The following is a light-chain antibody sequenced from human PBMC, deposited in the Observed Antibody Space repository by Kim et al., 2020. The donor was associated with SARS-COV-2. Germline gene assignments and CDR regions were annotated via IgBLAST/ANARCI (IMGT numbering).Light chain of an antibody. Sequence: DIVMTQSPLSLPVTPGEPASISCRSSQSLLYRNGYNYLVWYLQKPGHSPQLLIHLGSNRAFGVPDRFSGSGSGTDFTLKISTVEAEDTGVYYCMQVLQTPYTFGQGTKLEI. J-gene: IGKJ2*01. CDR2: LGS. CDR3: MQVLQTPYT. V-gene: IGKV2-28*01. CDR1: QSLLYRNGYNY.